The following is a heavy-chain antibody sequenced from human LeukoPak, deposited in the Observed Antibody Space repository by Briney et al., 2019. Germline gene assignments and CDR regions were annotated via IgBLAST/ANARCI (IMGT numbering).Heavy chain of an antibody. CDR1: GFTFSTYA. CDR3: ARDRGGSRSDC. D-gene: IGHD6-13*01. V-gene: IGHV3-66*01. CDR2: IYSGGTT. Sequence: GGSLRLSCDASGFTFSTYAMSWVRQAPGKGLEWVSVIYSGGTTYYADSVKGRFTISRDNSKNTLYLQMNSLRAEDTAVYYCARDRGGSRSDCWGQGTLVTVSS. J-gene: IGHJ4*02.